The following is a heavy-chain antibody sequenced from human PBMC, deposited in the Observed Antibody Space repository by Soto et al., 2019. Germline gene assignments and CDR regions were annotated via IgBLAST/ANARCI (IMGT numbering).Heavy chain of an antibody. CDR2: ISSSSSYI. CDR3: ARDQRYYGSGSYYNENYYYGMDV. CDR1: GFTFSSYS. J-gene: IGHJ6*02. D-gene: IGHD3-10*01. Sequence: SGFTFSSYSMNWVRQAPGKGLEWVSSISSSSSYIYYADSVKGRFTISRDNAKNSLYLQMNSLRAEDTAVYYCARDQRYYGSGSYYNENYYYGMDVWGQGTTATVSS. V-gene: IGHV3-21*01.